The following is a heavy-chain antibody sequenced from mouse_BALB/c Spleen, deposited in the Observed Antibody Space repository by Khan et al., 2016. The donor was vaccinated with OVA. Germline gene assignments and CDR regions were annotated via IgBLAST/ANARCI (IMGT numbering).Heavy chain of an antibody. CDR3: ARQPYYHYYIMDD. CDR2: IWSDGTT. D-gene: IGHD2-10*01. V-gene: IGHV2-6-1*01. Sequence: QVQLKESGPGLVAPSQSLSITCTISGFSLTNYGVHWVRQPPGKGLEWLVVIWSDGTTTYNSALKSRLSISKDNSKSQVFLKMNSHQTDDTAMYYCARQPYYHYYIMDDWGQGTSVTVSS. J-gene: IGHJ4*01. CDR1: GFSLTNYG.